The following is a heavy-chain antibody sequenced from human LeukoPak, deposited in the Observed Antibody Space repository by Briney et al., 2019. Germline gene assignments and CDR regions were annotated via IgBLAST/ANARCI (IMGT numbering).Heavy chain of an antibody. J-gene: IGHJ4*02. Sequence: ASVKVSFKASGYTFTGYYMHWVRQAPGQGLEWMGWINPNSGGTNYAQKFQGRVTMTRDTSISTAYMELSRLRSDDTAVYYCASASDYYGSGSYYNALLSFDYWGQGTLVTVSS. CDR1: GYTFTGYY. CDR3: ASASDYYGSGSYYNALLSFDY. V-gene: IGHV1-2*02. D-gene: IGHD3-10*01. CDR2: INPNSGGT.